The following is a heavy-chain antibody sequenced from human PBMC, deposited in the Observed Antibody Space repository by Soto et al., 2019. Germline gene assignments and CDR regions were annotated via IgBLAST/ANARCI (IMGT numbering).Heavy chain of an antibody. J-gene: IGHJ6*02. CDR1: GYTFTSYG. CDR2: ISAYNGNT. Sequence: QVQLVQSGAEVKKPGASVKVSCKASGYTFTSYGISWVRQAPGQGLEWMGWISAYNGNTNYAQKLQGRVTMTTDTSTSTAYMELRSLRSDDTAVYYCARETDGAYAGANYGMDVWGQGTTVTVSS. V-gene: IGHV1-18*04. D-gene: IGHD3-16*01. CDR3: ARETDGAYAGANYGMDV.